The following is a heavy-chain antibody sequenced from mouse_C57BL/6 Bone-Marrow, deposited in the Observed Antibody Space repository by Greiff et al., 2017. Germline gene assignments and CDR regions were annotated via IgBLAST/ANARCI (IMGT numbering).Heavy chain of an antibody. D-gene: IGHD1-1*01. Sequence: QVHLKQSGAELVRPGNSVKVSCKASGYAFTNYLIEWVKQRPGQGLEWIGEINPGSGGINYNEKFKGKATLTADKSSRTVYMTRSSLTSEDSAVYFSAREREVYGNSQYWYFDVWGTGTTVTVSS. CDR2: INPGSGGI. V-gene: IGHV1-54*01. CDR1: GYAFTNYL. CDR3: AREREVYGNSQYWYFDV. J-gene: IGHJ1*03.